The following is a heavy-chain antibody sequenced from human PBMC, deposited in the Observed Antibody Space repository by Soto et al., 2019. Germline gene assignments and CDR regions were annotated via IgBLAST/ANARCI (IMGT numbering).Heavy chain of an antibody. Sequence: QLQLQESGPGLVKTSETLSLTCNVSGGSINSNFYYWSWIRQPPGQGLEWIGSIFYSGSTYYNPSLARRVTSSVDTSKNQSSLKVNSVTAADTAVYYCAGEHGAYSGSYSLWFDPWGQGTLVTVSS. D-gene: IGHD1-26*01. J-gene: IGHJ5*02. CDR1: GGSINSNFYY. V-gene: IGHV4-39*01. CDR3: AGEHGAYSGSYSLWFDP. CDR2: IFYSGST.